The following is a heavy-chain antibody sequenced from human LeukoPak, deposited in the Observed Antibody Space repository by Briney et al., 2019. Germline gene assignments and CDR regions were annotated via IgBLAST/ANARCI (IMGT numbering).Heavy chain of an antibody. V-gene: IGHV3-23*01. CDR1: GFTFSSYA. D-gene: IGHD1-1*01. Sequence: PGGSLRLSCAASGFTFSSYAMSWVRQAPGRGLEWVSAISGSGGSTYYADSVKGRFTNSRDNSKNTLYLQMNSLRAEDTAVYYCAKGGEVQTGTINYYYYYYMDVWGKGTTVTVSS. CDR2: ISGSGGST. J-gene: IGHJ6*03. CDR3: AKGGEVQTGTINYYYYYYMDV.